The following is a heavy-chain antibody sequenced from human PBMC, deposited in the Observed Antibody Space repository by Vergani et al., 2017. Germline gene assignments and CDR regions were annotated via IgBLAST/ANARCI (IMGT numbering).Heavy chain of an antibody. CDR1: GFTFSSYA. Sequence: EVQLLESGGGLVQPGGSLRLSCAASGFTFSSYAMSWVRQAPGKGLEWVSSISSSSSYIYYADSVKGRFTISRDNAKNSLYLQMNSLRAEDTAVYYCARDGGHYYGSGSAEGYWGQGTLVTVSS. CDR2: ISSSSSYI. J-gene: IGHJ4*02. D-gene: IGHD3-10*01. V-gene: IGHV3-21*01. CDR3: ARDGGHYYGSGSAEGY.